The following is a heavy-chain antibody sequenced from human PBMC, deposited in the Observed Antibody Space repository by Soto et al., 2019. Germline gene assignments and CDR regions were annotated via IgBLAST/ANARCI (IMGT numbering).Heavy chain of an antibody. Sequence: QVQLQESGPGLVKPSQTLSLTCTVSGGSISSGGYYWSWIRQHPGKGLEWIGYIYYSGSTYYNPSLKSRVTISVDTSKNQFSLKLSSLTAADTAVYYCARAIRSSWYPVDYWGQGTLVTVSS. V-gene: IGHV4-31*03. CDR3: ARAIRSSWYPVDY. CDR1: GGSISSGGYY. D-gene: IGHD6-13*01. CDR2: IYYSGST. J-gene: IGHJ4*02.